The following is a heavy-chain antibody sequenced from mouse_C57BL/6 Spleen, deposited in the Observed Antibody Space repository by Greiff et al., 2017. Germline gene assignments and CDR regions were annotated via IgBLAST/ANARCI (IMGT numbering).Heavy chain of an antibody. D-gene: IGHD2-4*01. CDR1: GYTFTSYW. Sequence: QVQLQQPGAELVRPGSSVKLSCKASGYTFTSYWMHWVKQRPIQGLEWIGNIDPSDSETHYNQKFKDKATLTVDKSSSTAYMQLSSLTSEDSAVYYCARSFYDYPYYAMDYWGQGTSVTVSS. J-gene: IGHJ4*01. CDR2: IDPSDSET. V-gene: IGHV1-52*01. CDR3: ARSFYDYPYYAMDY.